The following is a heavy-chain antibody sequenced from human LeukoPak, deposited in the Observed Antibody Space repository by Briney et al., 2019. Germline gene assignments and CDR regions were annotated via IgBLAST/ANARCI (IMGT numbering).Heavy chain of an antibody. J-gene: IGHJ6*02. CDR2: IYYSGST. CDR3: ARRLPGYYYYMDV. D-gene: IGHD3-22*01. CDR1: GGSISGYY. Sequence: SETLSLTCTVSGGSISGYYWSWVRQPPGKGLEWIGYIYYSGSTSYNPSLKSRVTILVDTSKNQFSLRLSSVTAADTAVYYCARRLPGYYYYMDVWGQGTTVTVSS. V-gene: IGHV4-59*08.